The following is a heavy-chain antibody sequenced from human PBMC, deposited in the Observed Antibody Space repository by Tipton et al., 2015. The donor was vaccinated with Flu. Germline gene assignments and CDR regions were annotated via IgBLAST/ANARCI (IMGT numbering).Heavy chain of an antibody. V-gene: IGHV4-61*01. J-gene: IGHJ6*03. CDR3: ARARRFLEWQFYYYYMDV. CDR2: IYYSGTT. CDR1: GGSVSSGFYY. Sequence: TLSLTCTVSGGSVSSGFYYWSWIRQPPGKALEWIGYIYYSGTTNYNPSLASRVTISVDTSKTQLSLRLTSVTAADTAVYFCARARRFLEWQFYYYYMDVWGKGTTVTVSS. D-gene: IGHD3-3*01.